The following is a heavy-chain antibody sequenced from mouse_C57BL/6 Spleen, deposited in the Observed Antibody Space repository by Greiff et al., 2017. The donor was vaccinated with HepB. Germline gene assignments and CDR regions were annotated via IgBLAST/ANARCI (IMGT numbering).Heavy chain of an antibody. V-gene: IGHV5-6*02. D-gene: IGHD4-1*02. CDR1: GFTFSSYG. CDR2: ISSGGSYT. CDR3: AINWEGFAY. J-gene: IGHJ3*01. Sequence: EVKLVESGGDLVKPGGSLKLSCAASGFTFSSYGMSWVRQTPDKRLEWVATISSGGSYTYYPDSVKGRFTISRDNAKNTLYLQMSSLKSEDTAMYYCAINWEGFAYWGQGTLVTVSA.